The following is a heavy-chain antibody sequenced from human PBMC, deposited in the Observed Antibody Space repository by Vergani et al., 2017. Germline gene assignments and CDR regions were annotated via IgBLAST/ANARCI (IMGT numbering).Heavy chain of an antibody. J-gene: IGHJ6*03. V-gene: IGHV4-34*01. CDR3: ARVQELYDFXSGYRVRYYYYMDV. CDR1: GGSFSGYY. CDR2: INHSGST. Sequence: QVQLQQWGAGLLKPSETLTLTCAVYGGSFSGYYWSWIRQPPGKGLEWIGEINHSGSTNYNPSLKSRVTISVDTSKNQFSLKLSSVTAADTAAYYCARVQELYDFXSGYRVRYYYYMDVWGKGTTVTVSS. D-gene: IGHD3-3*01.